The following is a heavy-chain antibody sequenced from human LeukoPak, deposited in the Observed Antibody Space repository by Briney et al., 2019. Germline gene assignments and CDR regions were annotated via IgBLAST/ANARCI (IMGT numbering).Heavy chain of an antibody. CDR2: IWYDGSNK. Sequence: PGGSLRLSCAASGFTFSTYGMHWVRQAPGKGLEWVALIWYDGSNKYYVDSVKGRFTISRDNSKNTLYLQMNSLRAEDTAVYYCVKAGYGDNLDYYYYMDVWGKGTTVTVSS. J-gene: IGHJ6*03. V-gene: IGHV3-33*06. D-gene: IGHD4-23*01. CDR1: GFTFSTYG. CDR3: VKAGYGDNLDYYYYMDV.